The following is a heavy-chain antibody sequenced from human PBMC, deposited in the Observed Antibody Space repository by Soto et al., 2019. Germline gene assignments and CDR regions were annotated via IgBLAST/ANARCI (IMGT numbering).Heavy chain of an antibody. CDR1: GGTFSSYA. CDR3: ATAELRDCSSNSCYVY. V-gene: IGHV1-69*01. D-gene: IGHD2-2*01. J-gene: IGHJ4*02. Sequence: VQLVQSGAEVKKPGSSVKVSCKASGGTFSSYAISWVRQAPGQGLEWMGGVIPIFGTANYAQKLQGRVTITADESTSTAYMALSRLRSEDTAVYYWATAELRDCSSNSCYVYWGQGTLVTVSS. CDR2: VIPIFGTA.